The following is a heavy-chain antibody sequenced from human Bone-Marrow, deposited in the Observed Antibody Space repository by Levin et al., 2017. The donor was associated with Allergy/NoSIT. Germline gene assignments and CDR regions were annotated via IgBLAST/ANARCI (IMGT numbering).Heavy chain of an antibody. V-gene: IGHV3-21*06. CDR1: DLAVGSYT. Sequence: GESLKISCVASDLAVGSYTMSWVRQAPGKGLEWVASITSGSSHIFYGDSVKGRFTISRDNAKNLLFLQMDSLRAQDTAVYYCATSFVSSGSPREPSHYFDYWGQGTLVTVSS. CDR3: ATSFVSSGSPREPSHYFDY. J-gene: IGHJ4*02. CDR2: ITSGSSHI. D-gene: IGHD3-10*01.